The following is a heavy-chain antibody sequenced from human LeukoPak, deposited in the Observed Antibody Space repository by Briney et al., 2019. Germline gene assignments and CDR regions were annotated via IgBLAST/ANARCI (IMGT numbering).Heavy chain of an antibody. CDR3: ARGATGYSMDY. J-gene: IGHJ4*02. V-gene: IGHV3-48*01. CDR1: GFTFSYYN. D-gene: IGHD3-9*01. Sequence: GGSLRLSCAASGFTFSYYNMNWVRQAPGKGLEWVSYISSSSGSTIYYADSVKGRFTISRDNAKNSLYVQMNSLRAEDTAVYYCARGATGYSMDYWGQGTLVTVSS. CDR2: ISSSSGSTI.